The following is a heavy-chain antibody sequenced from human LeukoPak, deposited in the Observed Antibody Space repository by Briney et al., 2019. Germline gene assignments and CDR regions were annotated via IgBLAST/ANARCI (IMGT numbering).Heavy chain of an antibody. D-gene: IGHD1-26*01. CDR3: AKVGSGSYHFDI. Sequence: PGGSLRLSCAASGFTFSSYAMSWVRQAPGKGLEGVTAISGSGGSTYYADSVKGRFTISRDNSKNTLYLQMNSLRAEDTAVYYCAKVGSGSYHFDIWGQGTMVTVSS. CDR1: GFTFSSYA. V-gene: IGHV3-23*01. J-gene: IGHJ3*02. CDR2: ISGSGGST.